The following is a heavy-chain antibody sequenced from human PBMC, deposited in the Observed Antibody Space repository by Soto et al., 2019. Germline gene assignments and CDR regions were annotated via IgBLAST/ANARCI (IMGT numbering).Heavy chain of an antibody. J-gene: IGHJ5*02. CDR2: IYYTGST. CDR1: GGSASSADHY. D-gene: IGHD1-26*01. CDR3: ARANSVSGRSWFDP. V-gene: IGHV4-31*03. Sequence: SETLSLTCTVPGGSASSADHYWSWIRQHPGKGLEWIGYIYYTGSTYYNPSLKSRVSISVDTSKNQFSLKLSSLAAADTAMYYCARANSVSGRSWFDPWGQGTLVTV.